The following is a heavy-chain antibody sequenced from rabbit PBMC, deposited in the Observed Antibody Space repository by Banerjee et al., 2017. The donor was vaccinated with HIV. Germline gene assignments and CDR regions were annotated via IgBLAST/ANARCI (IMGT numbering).Heavy chain of an antibody. Sequence: QSLEESGGDLVKPGGSLTLTCTASGFSFSGSYWICWVRQAPVTGLEWIACINAGNDGSTDYASWAKGRFTISRSTSLNTVDLKMTSLTAADTATYFCASDPYTGTTYYFDLWGPGTLVTVS. CDR2: INAGNDGST. CDR3: ASDPYTGTTYYFDL. D-gene: IGHD8-1*01. J-gene: IGHJ4*01. V-gene: IGHV1S40*01. CDR1: GFSFSGSYW.